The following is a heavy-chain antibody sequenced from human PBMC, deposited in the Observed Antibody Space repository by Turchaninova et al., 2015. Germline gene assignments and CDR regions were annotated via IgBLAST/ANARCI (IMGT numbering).Heavy chain of an antibody. J-gene: IGHJ3*02. CDR2: INPNSGGN. CDR1: GYTFTGYY. D-gene: IGHD1-1*01. V-gene: IGHV1-2*02. CDR3: ATFGPQLDRTAFDI. Sequence: QVQLVQSGAEVKKPGASVKVSCKASGYTFTGYYMHWVRQAPGQGLEWMGLINPNSGGNNYAQKFQGRVNMTRDTSISTAYMELSRLRSDDTAVYYFATFGPQLDRTAFDIWGQGTMVTVSS.